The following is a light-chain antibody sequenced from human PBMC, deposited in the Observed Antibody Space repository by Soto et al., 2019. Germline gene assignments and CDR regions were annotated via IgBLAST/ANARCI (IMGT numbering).Light chain of an antibody. CDR2: GAT. CDR3: QQTYTAPRT. V-gene: IGKV1-39*01. CDR1: QNIYNY. J-gene: IGKJ2*01. Sequence: DIQMTQSPSYLPTSVGDRVTITCRASQNIYNYVTWYQQKPGKAPRLLVFGATRVQNGIPSRFSGTGSETDFTLTINDVPPEYFATYFCQQTYTAPRTFGQGTTLEI.